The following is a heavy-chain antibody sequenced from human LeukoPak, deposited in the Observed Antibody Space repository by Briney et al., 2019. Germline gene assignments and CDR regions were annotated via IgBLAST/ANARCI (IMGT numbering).Heavy chain of an antibody. V-gene: IGHV4-34*01. CDR3: ARGLGYYGSGSYYSPRWGWFDP. J-gene: IGHJ5*02. Sequence: SETLSLTCAVYGGSFSGYYWSWIRQPPGKGLEWIGEINHSGSTNYNPSLKGRVTISVDTSKNQFSLKLSSVTAADTAVYYCARGLGYYGSGSYYSPRWGWFDPWGQGTLVTVSS. CDR2: INHSGST. CDR1: GGSFSGYY. D-gene: IGHD3-10*01.